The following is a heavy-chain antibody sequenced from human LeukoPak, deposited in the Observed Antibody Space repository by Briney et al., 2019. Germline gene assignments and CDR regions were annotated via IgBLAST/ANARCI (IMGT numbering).Heavy chain of an antibody. CDR1: GGSISSYY. CDR2: IYYSVST. CDR3: AREQSAVRGSHFLDI. V-gene: IGHV4-59*01. D-gene: IGHD3-16*01. J-gene: IGHJ3*02. Sequence: PSETLSLTCTVSGGSISSYYLSWIRQPPGQGLEWIGDIYYSVSTNYNPSLKRRVTISVATAMNQSSLKLISCIASAPAVYYCAREQSAVRGSHFLDIRGQGKMVTVS.